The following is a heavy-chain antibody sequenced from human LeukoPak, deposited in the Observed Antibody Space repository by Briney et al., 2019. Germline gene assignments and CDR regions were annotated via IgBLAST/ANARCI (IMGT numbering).Heavy chain of an antibody. CDR1: GYTFTGYY. D-gene: IGHD3-10*01. J-gene: IGHJ6*03. Sequence: GASVKVSCKASGYTFTGYYMHWVRQAPGQGLEGMGWINPNSGGTNYAQKFQGRVTMTRDMSTSTVYMELSSLRSEDTAVYYCARDAGYMVRGVIPDYMDVWGKGTTVTVSS. CDR3: ARDAGYMVRGVIPDYMDV. V-gene: IGHV1-2*02. CDR2: INPNSGGT.